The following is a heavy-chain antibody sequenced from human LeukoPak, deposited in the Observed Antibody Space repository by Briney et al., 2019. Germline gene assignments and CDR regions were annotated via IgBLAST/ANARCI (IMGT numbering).Heavy chain of an antibody. V-gene: IGHV3-30-3*01. CDR1: GFTFSSYA. Sequence: GGSLRLSCAASGFTFSSYAMHWVRQAPGKGLEWVAVISYDGSNKYYADSVKGRFTISRDNFKNTLYLQMNSLGPEDTAVYYCARPLYYDSSGFPDYWGQGTLVTVSS. CDR3: ARPLYYDSSGFPDY. CDR2: ISYDGSNK. D-gene: IGHD3-22*01. J-gene: IGHJ4*02.